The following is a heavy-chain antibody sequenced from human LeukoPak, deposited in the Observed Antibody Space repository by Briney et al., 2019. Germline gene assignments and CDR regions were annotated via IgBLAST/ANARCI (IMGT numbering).Heavy chain of an antibody. Sequence: PSETLSLTCPFTGGSISSGTYYWNWIRQPAGKGLEWIGRIYTSGSTNYNPSLKSRVTISVDTSKNQFSLKLTSVTAADTAMYYCARDPYDTSANDAFDIWGQGTMVSVSS. CDR3: ARDPYDTSANDAFDI. CDR1: GGSISSGTYY. D-gene: IGHD3-22*01. J-gene: IGHJ3*02. V-gene: IGHV4-61*02. CDR2: IYTSGST.